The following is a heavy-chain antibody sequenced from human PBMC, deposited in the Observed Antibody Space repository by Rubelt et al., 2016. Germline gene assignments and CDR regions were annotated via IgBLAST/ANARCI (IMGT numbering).Heavy chain of an antibody. D-gene: IGHD5-18*01. J-gene: IGHJ4*02. V-gene: IGHV2-5*02. CDR3: AHRTNIFGYAVY. CDR1: GGSISSTSYY. CDR2: IFWDDNK. Sequence: QESGPGLVKPSETLSLTCTVSGGSISSTSYYWGWIRPPPGKALEWLALIFWDDNKRYSPSLKSRLTITKDPSKNQVVLTMTNMDPVDTATYYCAHRTNIFGYAVYWGQGTLVTVSS.